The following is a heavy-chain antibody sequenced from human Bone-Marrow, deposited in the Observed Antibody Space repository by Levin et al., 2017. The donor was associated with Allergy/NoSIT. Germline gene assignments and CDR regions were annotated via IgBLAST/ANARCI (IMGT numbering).Heavy chain of an antibody. J-gene: IGHJ4*02. V-gene: IGHV3-66*04. D-gene: IGHD3-10*01. CDR3: ARLDFNYGSYY. CDR1: GFTISNNY. Sequence: GGSLRLSCVVSGFTISNNYMSWVRQASGKGLEWVAVIYSFGSTNYAESVKGRFTISRANSENTLYLQMNSLRAEDTAIYYCARLDFNYGSYYWGQGTLVTVSS. CDR2: IYSFGST.